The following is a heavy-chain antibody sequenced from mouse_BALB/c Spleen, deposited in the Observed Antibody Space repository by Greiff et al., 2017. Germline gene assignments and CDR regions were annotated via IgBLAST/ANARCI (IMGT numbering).Heavy chain of an antibody. CDR1: GFTFSSFG. D-gene: IGHD2-4*01. Sequence: EVKLMESGGGLVQPGGSRKLSCAASGFTFSSFGMHWVRQAPEKGLEWVAYISSGSSTIYYADTVKGRFTISRDNPKNTLFLQMTSLRSEDTAMYYCARFGDYDEGWWGQGTSVTVSS. CDR3: ARFGDYDEGW. CDR2: ISSGSSTI. V-gene: IGHV5-17*02. J-gene: IGHJ4*01.